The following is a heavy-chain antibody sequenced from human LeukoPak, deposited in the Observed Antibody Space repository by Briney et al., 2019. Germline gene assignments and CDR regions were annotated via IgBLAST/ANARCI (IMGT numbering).Heavy chain of an antibody. Sequence: GGSLRLSCAASGFTFSSYAMNWVRQAPGKGLAGVSVIYSGGSTYYADSVKGRFTISRDNSKNTLYLQMNSLRAEDTAVYYCARDATVSDSWGQGTLVTVSS. D-gene: IGHD4-17*01. CDR2: IYSGGST. V-gene: IGHV3-53*01. CDR1: GFTFSSYA. CDR3: ARDATVSDS. J-gene: IGHJ4*02.